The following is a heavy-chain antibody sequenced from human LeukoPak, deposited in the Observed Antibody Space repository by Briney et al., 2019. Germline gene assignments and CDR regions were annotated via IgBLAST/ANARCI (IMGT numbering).Heavy chain of an antibody. CDR2: ISWNSGSI. V-gene: IGHV3-9*01. D-gene: IGHD6-19*01. Sequence: GRSLRLSCAASGFTFYDYAMHWVRQAPGKGLKWVSGISWNSGSIGYADSVKGRFTISRDNAKNSLYLQMNSLRAEDTALYYCAKCGGIAVDNPTETFDYWGQGTLVTVSS. CDR1: GFTFYDYA. CDR3: AKCGGIAVDNPTETFDY. J-gene: IGHJ4*02.